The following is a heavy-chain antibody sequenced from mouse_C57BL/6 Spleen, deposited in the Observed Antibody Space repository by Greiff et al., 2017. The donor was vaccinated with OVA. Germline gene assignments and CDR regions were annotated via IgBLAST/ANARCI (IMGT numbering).Heavy chain of an antibody. CDR1: GFTFSSYA. CDR3: TRDGYLYWYFDV. J-gene: IGHJ1*03. Sequence: EVKLVESGEGLVKPGGSLKLSCAASGFTFSSYALSWVRQTPEKRLEWVAYISSGGDYIYYADPVKGRFTISRDNARNTLYLQMSSLKSEDTAMYYCTRDGYLYWYFDVWGTGTTVTVSS. V-gene: IGHV5-9-1*02. D-gene: IGHD2-3*01. CDR2: ISSGGDYI.